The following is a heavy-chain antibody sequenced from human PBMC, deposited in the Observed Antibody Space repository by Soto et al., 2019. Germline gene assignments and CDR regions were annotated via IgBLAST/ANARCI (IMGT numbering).Heavy chain of an antibody. V-gene: IGHV4-59*01. CDR3: ARYLLDSSSWYLVADY. D-gene: IGHD6-13*01. CDR2: IYYSGST. Sequence: SETLSLTCTVSGGSISSYYWSWIRQPPGKGLEWIGYIYYSGSTNYNPSLKSRVTISVDTSKNQFSLKLSSVTAADTAVYYCARYLLDSSSWYLVADYRGQGTLVTVSS. J-gene: IGHJ4*02. CDR1: GGSISSYY.